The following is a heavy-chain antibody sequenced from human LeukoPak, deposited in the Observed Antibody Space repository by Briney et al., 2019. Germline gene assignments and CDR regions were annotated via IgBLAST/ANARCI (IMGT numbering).Heavy chain of an antibody. J-gene: IGHJ6*02. Sequence: PSETLSLTCSVSGGSISSSRYYWAWIRQPPGKGLEWIGSMYYSGSSYCNPSLKSRVTISIDTSKNQFSLQLSSVTAADTAVYYCARHTGMVRDAMDVWGQGTTVTVSS. CDR3: ARHTGMVRDAMDV. CDR2: MYYSGSS. V-gene: IGHV4-39*01. CDR1: GGSISSSRYY. D-gene: IGHD5-18*01.